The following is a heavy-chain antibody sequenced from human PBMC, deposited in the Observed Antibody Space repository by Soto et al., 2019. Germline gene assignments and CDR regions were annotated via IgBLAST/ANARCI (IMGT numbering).Heavy chain of an antibody. D-gene: IGHD4-17*01. CDR3: AKSYGDGYYFDY. CDR2: ISDTGGST. V-gene: IGHV3-23*01. CDR1: GFTFSSYA. J-gene: IGHJ4*02. Sequence: PGGSLSLSCAASGFTFSSYAMSWVRQAPGKGLECVSAISDTGGSTYYADSVKGRFTISRDNSKNTLYLQMNSLRAEDTAVYYCAKSYGDGYYFDYWGQGTLVTVSS.